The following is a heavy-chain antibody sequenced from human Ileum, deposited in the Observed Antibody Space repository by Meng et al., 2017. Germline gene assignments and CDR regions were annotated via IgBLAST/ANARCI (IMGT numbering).Heavy chain of an antibody. D-gene: IGHD7-27*01. Sequence: LQESGPGCSSPQETLAPTCSVAGATVSSHNHGWGWTRQPPGKGLEWIGDGSPNHNPSLKSRVTISVDTSKNQFFLTLNSVTAADTAIYYCARDHWGSLDYWGQGILVTVSS. V-gene: IGHV4-61*01. CDR2: GSP. CDR3: ARDHWGSLDY. J-gene: IGHJ4*02. CDR1: GATVSSHNHG.